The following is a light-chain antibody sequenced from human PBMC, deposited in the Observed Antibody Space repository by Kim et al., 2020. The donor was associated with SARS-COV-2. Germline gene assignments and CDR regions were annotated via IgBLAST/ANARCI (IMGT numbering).Light chain of an antibody. CDR3: QQYGSSPVYT. V-gene: IGKV3-20*01. J-gene: IGKJ2*01. Sequence: EIVLTQSPGTLSLSPGERATLSCRASQSVSSSYLAWYQQKPGQAPRLLIYGASSRATGIPDRFSGSGSGTDFTLTISRLEPEAFAVYYCQQYGSSPVYTFGQGTKLEI. CDR1: QSVSSSY. CDR2: GAS.